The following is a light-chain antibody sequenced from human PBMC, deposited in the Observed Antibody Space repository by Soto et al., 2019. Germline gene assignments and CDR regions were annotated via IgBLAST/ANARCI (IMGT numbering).Light chain of an antibody. CDR1: QGIGND. CDR3: LQDHNYPLT. CDR2: AAT. Sequence: AIQMAQSPSSLSASVGDRVTITCRASQGIGNDVGWYQQKPGKAPKLLLYAATTIQSGVPSRFSGTRSGTDFTLTISSLQPEDFATYYCLQDHNYPLTFGGGTKVEIK. J-gene: IGKJ4*01. V-gene: IGKV1-6*02.